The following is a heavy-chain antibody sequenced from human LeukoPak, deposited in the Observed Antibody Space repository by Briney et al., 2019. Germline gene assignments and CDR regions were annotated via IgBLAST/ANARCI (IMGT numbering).Heavy chain of an antibody. CDR2: IYTSGST. J-gene: IGHJ4*02. D-gene: IGHD3-10*01. CDR1: GGSISNYY. CDR3: ARDTPSLWFGEFEYYFDY. V-gene: IGHV4-4*07. Sequence: PSETLSLTCTVSGGSISNYYWSWIRQPAGKGLEWIGRIYTSGSTNYNPSLKSRVTMSVDTSKNQFSLKLSSVTAADTAVYYCARDTPSLWFGEFEYYFDYWGQGTLVTVSS.